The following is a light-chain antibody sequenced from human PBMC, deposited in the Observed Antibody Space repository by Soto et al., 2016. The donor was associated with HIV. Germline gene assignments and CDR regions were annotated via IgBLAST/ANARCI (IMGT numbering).Light chain of an antibody. J-gene: IGKJ5*01. CDR1: QDINNY. V-gene: IGKV1-16*02. CDR3: QQYESYALSIT. Sequence: DIQMTQSPSSLSASVGDTVTITFRASQDINNYLAWFQQKPGKAPKSLIYGASTLQSGVSSKFSGSGSGTDFTLTISAVQPDDFATYYCQQYESYALSITFGQGTRLDIK. CDR2: GAS.